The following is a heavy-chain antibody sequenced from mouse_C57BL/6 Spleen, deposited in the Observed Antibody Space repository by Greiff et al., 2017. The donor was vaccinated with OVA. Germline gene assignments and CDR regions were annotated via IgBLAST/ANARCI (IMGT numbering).Heavy chain of an antibody. CDR3: ARSSYDYDPIDY. CDR2: IRNKANGYTT. V-gene: IGHV7-3*01. CDR1: GFTFTDYY. Sequence: EVKLVESGGGLVQPGGSLSLSCAASGFTFTDYYMSWVRQPPGKALEWLGFIRNKANGYTTEYSASVKGRFTISRDNSQSILYLQMNALRAEDSATYYCARSSYDYDPIDYWGQGTSVTVSS. D-gene: IGHD2-4*01. J-gene: IGHJ4*01.